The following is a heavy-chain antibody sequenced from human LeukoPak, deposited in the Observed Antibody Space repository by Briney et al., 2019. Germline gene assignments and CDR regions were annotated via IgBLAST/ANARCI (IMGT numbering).Heavy chain of an antibody. J-gene: IGHJ5*02. Sequence: PSETLSLTCAVYGGSFSGYYWSWLRQPPGKGLEWVGEINHSGSTNYNPSLKSRVTISVDTSKNQFSLKLSSVTAADTAVYYCARGGGIVVVPAAIRPYRYNWFDPWGQGTLVTVSS. CDR1: GGSFSGYY. D-gene: IGHD2-2*01. V-gene: IGHV4-34*01. CDR3: ARGGGIVVVPAAIRPYRYNWFDP. CDR2: INHSGST.